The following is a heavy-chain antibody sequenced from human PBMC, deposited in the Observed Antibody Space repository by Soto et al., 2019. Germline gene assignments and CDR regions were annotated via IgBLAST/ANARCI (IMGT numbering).Heavy chain of an antibody. Sequence: LRLSCAASGFTFSSYAMSWVRQAPGKGLEWVSAISGSGGSTYYADSVKGRFTISRDNSKNTLYLQMNSLRAEDTAVYYCAKILGCSSTSCYALDYWGQGTLVTVSS. CDR2: ISGSGGST. CDR3: AKILGCSSTSCYALDY. CDR1: GFTFSSYA. J-gene: IGHJ4*02. V-gene: IGHV3-23*01. D-gene: IGHD2-2*01.